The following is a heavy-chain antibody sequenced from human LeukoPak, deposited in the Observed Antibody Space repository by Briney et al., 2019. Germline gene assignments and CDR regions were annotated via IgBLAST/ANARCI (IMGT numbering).Heavy chain of an antibody. CDR2: INHSGST. CDR3: ARGQIDYSSLNLKDHYYYYYGMDV. V-gene: IGHV4-34*01. J-gene: IGHJ6*04. CDR1: GGSFSGYY. D-gene: IGHD3-16*01. Sequence: SETLSLTCAVYGGSFSGYYWSWIRQPPGKGLEWIGDINHSGSTNYNPSLKSRVTISVDTSKNQFSLKLSSVTAADTAVYYCARGQIDYSSLNLKDHYYYYYGMDVWGKGTTVTVSS.